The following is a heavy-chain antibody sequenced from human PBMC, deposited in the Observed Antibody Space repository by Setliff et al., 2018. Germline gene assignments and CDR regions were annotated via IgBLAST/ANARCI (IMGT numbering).Heavy chain of an antibody. CDR3: AGSLGGFDY. Sequence: PSETLSLTCAVYGGSFSGYYWSWIRQPPGKGLEWIGEINHSGSTNYNPSLKSRVTISVDTSKNLVSLKLSSVTAADTAIYYCAGSLGGFDYWGQGTLVTVSS. J-gene: IGHJ4*02. V-gene: IGHV4-34*01. D-gene: IGHD3-16*01. CDR1: GGSFSGYY. CDR2: INHSGST.